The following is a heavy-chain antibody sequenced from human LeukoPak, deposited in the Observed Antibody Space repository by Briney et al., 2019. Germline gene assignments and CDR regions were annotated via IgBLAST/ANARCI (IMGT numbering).Heavy chain of an antibody. V-gene: IGHV3-23*01. J-gene: IGHJ6*02. Sequence: GSLRLSCAASGFTFSSYAMSWVSQAPGKGLEWVSAISGSGGSTYYADSVKGRFTISGDNSKNTLYLQMNSLRAEDTAVYYCASYSSGWRGYYYYGMDVWGQGTTVTVSS. D-gene: IGHD6-19*01. CDR2: ISGSGGST. CDR3: ASYSSGWRGYYYYGMDV. CDR1: GFTFSSYA.